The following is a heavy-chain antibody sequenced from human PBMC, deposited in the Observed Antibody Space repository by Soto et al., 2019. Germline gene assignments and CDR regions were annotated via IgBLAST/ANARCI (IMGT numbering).Heavy chain of an antibody. Sequence: GGSLRLSCAASGFTFSSYAMSWVRQAPGKGLEWVSAISGSGGSTYYADSVKGRFTISRDNSKNTLYLQMNSLRAEDTAVYYCAKDLVSGFGELLLYPYYYYGMDVWGQGTTVTVSS. CDR2: ISGSGGST. CDR3: AKDLVSGFGELLLYPYYYYGMDV. D-gene: IGHD3-10*01. J-gene: IGHJ6*02. CDR1: GFTFSSYA. V-gene: IGHV3-23*01.